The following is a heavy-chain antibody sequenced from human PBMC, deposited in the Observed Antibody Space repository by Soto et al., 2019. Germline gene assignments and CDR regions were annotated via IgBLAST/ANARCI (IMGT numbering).Heavy chain of an antibody. J-gene: IGHJ2*01. D-gene: IGHD1-26*01. CDR2: IYYSGST. Sequence: QLQLQESGPGLVKPSETLSLTCTVSGGSISSSSYYWGWIRQPPGKGLERIGSIYYSGSTYYNPSLKSRVTISVDTSKNQFSLKLSSVTAADTAVYYCARPGGGSYNQVWYFDLWGRGTLVTVSS. CDR1: GGSISSSSYY. V-gene: IGHV4-39*01. CDR3: ARPGGGSYNQVWYFDL.